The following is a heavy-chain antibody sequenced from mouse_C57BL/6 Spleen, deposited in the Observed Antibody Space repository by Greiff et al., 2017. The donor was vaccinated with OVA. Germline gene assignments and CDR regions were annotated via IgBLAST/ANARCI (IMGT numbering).Heavy chain of an antibody. D-gene: IGHD2-4*01. V-gene: IGHV5-17*01. CDR3: ARPGDYDGFAY. J-gene: IGHJ3*01. Sequence: EVQGVESGGGLVKPGGSLKLSCAASGFTFSDYGMHWVRQAPEKGLEWVAYISSGSSTIYYADTVKGRFTISRDNAKNTLFLQMSSLRSEDTAMYYCARPGDYDGFAYWGQGTLVTVSA. CDR1: GFTFSDYG. CDR2: ISSGSSTI.